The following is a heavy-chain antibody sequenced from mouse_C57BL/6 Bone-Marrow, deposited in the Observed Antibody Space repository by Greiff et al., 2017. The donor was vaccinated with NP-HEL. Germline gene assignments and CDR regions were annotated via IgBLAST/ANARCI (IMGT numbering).Heavy chain of an antibody. Sequence: QVQLKESGAELARPGASVKLSCKASGYTFTSYGISWVKQRTGQGLEWIGEIYPRSGNTYYNEKFKGKATLTADKSSSTAYMELRSLTSEDSAVYFCAEDRSGYRAWFAYWGQGTLVTVSA. V-gene: IGHV1-81*01. CDR2: IYPRSGNT. CDR1: GYTFTSYG. CDR3: AEDRSGYRAWFAY. D-gene: IGHD3-2*02. J-gene: IGHJ3*01.